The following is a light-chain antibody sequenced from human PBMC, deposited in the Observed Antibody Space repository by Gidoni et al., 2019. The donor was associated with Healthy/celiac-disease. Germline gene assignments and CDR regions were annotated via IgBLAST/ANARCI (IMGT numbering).Light chain of an antibody. J-gene: IGLJ2*01. CDR1: SPNIGARYD. CDR2: GNS. CDR3: QSYDSSLSGSI. Sequence: QSVLTQPPSVSGAPGPRVTISCTGSSPNIGARYDVHWYQQFPGTAPKLLIYGNSNRPSGVPDRFSGSKSGTSASLAITGLQAEDEADYYCQSYDSSLSGSIFGGGTKLNVL. V-gene: IGLV1-40*01.